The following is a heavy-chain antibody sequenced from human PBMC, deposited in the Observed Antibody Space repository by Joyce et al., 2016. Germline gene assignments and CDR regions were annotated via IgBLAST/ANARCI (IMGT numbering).Heavy chain of an antibody. CDR3: AREVGGGPYDY. V-gene: IGHV3-30*04. CDR2: MSYDVTNK. D-gene: IGHD3-16*01. CDR1: GFTFRMYV. J-gene: IGHJ4*02. Sequence: QVQLVESGGGVVQPGRSLRLSCAASGFTFRMYVMHWIRQAPGKGLEWVASMSYDVTNKYYADAVKGRFTISRDNSKNTLYLQMNSLRPEDTAVYYCAREVGGGPYDYWGQGNLVTVSS.